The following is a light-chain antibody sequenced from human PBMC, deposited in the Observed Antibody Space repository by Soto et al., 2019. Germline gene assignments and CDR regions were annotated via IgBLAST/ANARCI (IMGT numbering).Light chain of an antibody. Sequence: QSVLTQPPSVSGAPGQRVTISCTGSSSNIGAGYDVHWYQQLPGTAPKLLISGNSNRPSGVPDRFSGSKSGTSASLAITGLQAEDEADSYSQSYDSSLSGWVFGGGTKLTVL. V-gene: IGLV1-40*01. CDR3: QSYDSSLSGWV. CDR1: SSNIGAGYD. J-gene: IGLJ3*02. CDR2: GNS.